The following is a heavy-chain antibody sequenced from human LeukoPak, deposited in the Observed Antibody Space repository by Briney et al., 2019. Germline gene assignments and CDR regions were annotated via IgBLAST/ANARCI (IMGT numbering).Heavy chain of an antibody. CDR2: ISSDGSNK. V-gene: IGHV3-30*04. J-gene: IGHJ6*04. D-gene: IGHD5-18*01. CDR3: ARDPRGYSYGFYYYYGMDV. CDR1: GFTFSSYA. Sequence: PGGSLRLSCAASGFTFSSYAMHWVRQAPGTGLEWVAVISSDGSNKYYADSVKGRFTISRDNSKNTLYLQMNSLRAEDMAVYYCARDPRGYSYGFYYYYGMDVWGKGTTVTVSS.